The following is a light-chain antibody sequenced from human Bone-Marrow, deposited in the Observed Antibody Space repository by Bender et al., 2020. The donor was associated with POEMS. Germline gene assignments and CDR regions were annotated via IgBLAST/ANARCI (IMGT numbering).Light chain of an antibody. CDR3: AAWDDSLNSLV. CDR2: ANN. J-gene: IGLJ2*01. Sequence: QSVVTQPPSLSEAPRQRVTISCSGSSSNIGNHGVNWYQQLPGEAPKLLIYANNVRSSGVPDRFSGSKSGTSASLAISGLRAEDEADYYCAAWDDSLNSLVFGGGTKLTAL. CDR1: SSNIGNHG. V-gene: IGLV1-36*01.